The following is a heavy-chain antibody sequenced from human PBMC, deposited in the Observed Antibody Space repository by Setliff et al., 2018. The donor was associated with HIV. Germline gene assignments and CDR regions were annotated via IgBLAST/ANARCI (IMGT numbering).Heavy chain of an antibody. D-gene: IGHD3-22*01. J-gene: IGHJ4*02. V-gene: IGHV4-4*08. Sequence: LSETLSLTCTVSGGSISNYYWSWIRQPPGKGLEWIGYIYSSGTTDYNPSLKSRVTMSVDTSNSHFSLKLASLTAADTAVYYCARHYYTDPFDYWGQGTLVTVSS. CDR2: IYSSGTT. CDR3: ARHYYTDPFDY. CDR1: GGSISNYY.